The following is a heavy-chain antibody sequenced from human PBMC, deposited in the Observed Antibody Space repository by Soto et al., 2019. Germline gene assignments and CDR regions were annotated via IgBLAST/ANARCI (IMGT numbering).Heavy chain of an antibody. Sequence: GGSLRLSCAASGFTFDDYTMHWVRQAPGKGLEWVSLISWDGGSTYYADSVKGRFTISRDNSKNSLYLQMNSLRTEDTALYYCAKDISGIAARPNYYYYYGMDVWGQGTTVTVSS. CDR3: AKDISGIAARPNYYYYYGMDV. CDR1: GFTFDDYT. V-gene: IGHV3-43*01. J-gene: IGHJ6*02. CDR2: ISWDGGST. D-gene: IGHD6-6*01.